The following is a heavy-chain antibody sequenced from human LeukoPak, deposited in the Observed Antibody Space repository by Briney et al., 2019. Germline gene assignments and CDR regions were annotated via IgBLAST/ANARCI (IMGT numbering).Heavy chain of an antibody. Sequence: PGGSLRLSCAASGFTFSSYAMSWVRQAPGKGLEWVSAISNSGGSTYYADSVKGRFTISRDNSKNMLYLQMNSLRAEDTAVYYCAKSVIAAAGTFDYWGQGTLVTVSS. D-gene: IGHD6-13*01. CDR2: ISNSGGST. J-gene: IGHJ4*02. CDR3: AKSVIAAAGTFDY. V-gene: IGHV3-23*01. CDR1: GFTFSSYA.